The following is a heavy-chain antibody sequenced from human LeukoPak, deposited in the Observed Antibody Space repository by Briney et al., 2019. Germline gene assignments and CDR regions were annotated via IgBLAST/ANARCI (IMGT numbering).Heavy chain of an antibody. D-gene: IGHD2-15*01. CDR1: GYTFTSYA. Sequence: WASVKVSCKASGYTFTSYAMHRVRQAPGQRLEWMGWINAGNGNTKYSQKFQGRVTITRDTSASTAYMELSSLRSEDTAVYYCARDPCSGGSCYIHPFDYWGQGTLVTVSS. CDR2: INAGNGNT. J-gene: IGHJ4*02. CDR3: ARDPCSGGSCYIHPFDY. V-gene: IGHV1-3*01.